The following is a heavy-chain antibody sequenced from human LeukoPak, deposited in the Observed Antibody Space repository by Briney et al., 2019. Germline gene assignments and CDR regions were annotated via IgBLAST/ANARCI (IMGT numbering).Heavy chain of an antibody. CDR1: GYSFTSYW. CDR3: ARHLRVRGVTSNRYYGMDV. V-gene: IGHV5-51*01. D-gene: IGHD3-10*01. J-gene: IGHJ6*02. Sequence: GESLKISCQGSGYSFTSYWIDWVRQMPGKGLEWMGTIYPGDSDTRYSPSFLGQVTISADKSISTAYLQWSSLQASDTAMYYCARHLRVRGVTSNRYYGMDVWGPGTTVTVSS. CDR2: IYPGDSDT.